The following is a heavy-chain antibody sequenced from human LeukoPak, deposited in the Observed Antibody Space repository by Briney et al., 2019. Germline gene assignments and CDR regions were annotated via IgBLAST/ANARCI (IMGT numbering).Heavy chain of an antibody. J-gene: IGHJ4*02. D-gene: IGHD3/OR15-3a*01. V-gene: IGHV1-46*01. CDR1: GYTFTSYY. Sequence: ASVKVSCKASGYTFTSYYMHWVRQAPGQGREWMGIINPSGGSTSYAQKFQGRVTMTRDTSTSTVYMELSSLRSEDTAVYYCARERTRPNHFDYWGQGTLVTVSS. CDR3: ARERTRPNHFDY. CDR2: INPSGGST.